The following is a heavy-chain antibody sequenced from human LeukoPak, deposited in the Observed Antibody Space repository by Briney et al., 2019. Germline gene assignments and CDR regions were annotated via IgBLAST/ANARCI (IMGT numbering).Heavy chain of an antibody. CDR2: INHSGST. D-gene: IGHD2-2*01. V-gene: IGHV4-34*01. Sequence: KTSETLSLTCAVYGGSFSGYYWSRIRQPPGKGLEWIGEINHSGSTNYNPSLKSRVTISVDTSKNQFSLKLSSVTAADTAVYYCARSEVVVVPAATGMIFDYWGQGTLVTVSS. J-gene: IGHJ4*02. CDR3: ARSEVVVVPAATGMIFDY. CDR1: GGSFSGYY.